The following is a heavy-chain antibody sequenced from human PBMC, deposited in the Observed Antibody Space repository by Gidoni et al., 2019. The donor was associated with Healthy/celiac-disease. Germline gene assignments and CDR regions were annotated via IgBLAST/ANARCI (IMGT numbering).Heavy chain of an antibody. CDR2: MNPNSGNT. J-gene: IGHJ6*02. V-gene: IGHV1-8*01. D-gene: IGHD3-3*01. CDR3: ARVGYDFWSGYYSLYGMDV. Sequence: QVQLVQSGAEVKKPGASVKVSCKASGYPFTSYDLNWVRQATGQGLEWMGWMNPNSGNTGYAQKFQGRVTMTRNTSISTAYMELSSLRSEDTAVYYCARVGYDFWSGYYSLYGMDVWGQGTTVTISS. CDR1: GYPFTSYD.